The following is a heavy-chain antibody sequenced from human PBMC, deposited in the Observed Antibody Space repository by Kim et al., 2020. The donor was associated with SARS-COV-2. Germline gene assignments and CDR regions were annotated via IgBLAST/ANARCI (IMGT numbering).Heavy chain of an antibody. CDR3: ARLFTAAKRVPNDY. CDR2: ISYDGSNK. V-gene: IGHV3-30-3*01. D-gene: IGHD2-15*01. J-gene: IGHJ4*02. CDR1: GFTFSSYA. Sequence: GGSLRLSCAASGFTFSSYAMHWVRQAPGKGLEWVAVISYDGSNKYYADSVKGRFTISRDNSKNTLYLQMNSLRAEDTAVYYCARLFTAAKRVPNDYWGQGTLVTVSS.